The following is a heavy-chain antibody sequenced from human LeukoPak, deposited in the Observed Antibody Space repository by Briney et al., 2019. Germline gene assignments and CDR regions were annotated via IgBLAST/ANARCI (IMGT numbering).Heavy chain of an antibody. J-gene: IGHJ4*02. V-gene: IGHV1-18*01. CDR1: GYTFTSYG. CDR3: ARDIATVVHQK. D-gene: IGHD2-2*01. Sequence: WASVKVSCKASGYTFTSYGISWVRQAPGQGLEWMGWISGYSGNTNYVQKFQGRVTMATDTSTSTVYMELRSLRSDDTAVYYCARDIATVVHQKWGQGTLVTVSS. CDR2: ISGYSGNT.